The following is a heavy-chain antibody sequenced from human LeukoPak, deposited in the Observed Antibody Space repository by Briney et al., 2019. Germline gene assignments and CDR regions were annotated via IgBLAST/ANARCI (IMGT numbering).Heavy chain of an antibody. CDR2: IFGDGGGD. CDR1: GFTFKDYA. V-gene: IGHV3-23*01. CDR3: AKQEGWDLGNYYADH. J-gene: IGHJ5*02. Sequence: GGSLRLSCTASGFTFKDYATSWVRQAPGKGLEWISTIFGDGGGDYYADSVRGRFTMSRDNSKNTPYLQMDSLRGDDTAVYYCAKQEGWDLGNYYADHWGRGTLVTVSS. D-gene: IGHD1-26*01.